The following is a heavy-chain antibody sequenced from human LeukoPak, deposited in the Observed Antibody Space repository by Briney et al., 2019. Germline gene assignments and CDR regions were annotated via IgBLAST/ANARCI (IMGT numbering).Heavy chain of an antibody. CDR1: GGSLSSSSYS. J-gene: IGHJ4*02. Sequence: SETLSLTCTVSGGSLSSSSYSWGWVRQPPGKGLEWIGNVFYSGNSYSNPSLNRRVTISVDTSKNQFSLQLSSVTAADTAVYYCARQPPLDYWGQGILVTVSS. CDR3: ARQPPLDY. CDR2: VFYSGNS. V-gene: IGHV4-39*01.